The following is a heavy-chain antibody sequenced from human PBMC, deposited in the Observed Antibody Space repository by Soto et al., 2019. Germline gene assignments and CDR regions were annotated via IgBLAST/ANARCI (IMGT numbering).Heavy chain of an antibody. D-gene: IGHD3-22*01. CDR1: GFTFSSYG. J-gene: IGHJ4*02. CDR3: AKGADSSGYYNFDY. Sequence: QVQLVESGGGVVQPGRSLRLSCAASGFTFSSYGMHWVRQAPGKGLEWVAVISYDGSNKYYADSVKGRFTISRDNSKNPRYLQMNSLRAEDTAVYYCAKGADSSGYYNFDYWGQGTLVTVSS. CDR2: ISYDGSNK. V-gene: IGHV3-30*18.